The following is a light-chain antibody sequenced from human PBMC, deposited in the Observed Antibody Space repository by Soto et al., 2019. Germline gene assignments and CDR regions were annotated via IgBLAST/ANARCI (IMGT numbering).Light chain of an antibody. CDR2: EVS. CDR1: SSDVGGYNY. J-gene: IGLJ2*01. Sequence: QSALTQPASVSGSPGQSITISCTVTSSDVGGYNYVSWYQQHPGKAPKLMIYEVSNRPSGVSNRFSGSKSGNTASLTISGLQAEDEADYYCSSYTSSGTLVVFGGGTKLTVL. CDR3: SSYTSSGTLVV. V-gene: IGLV2-14*01.